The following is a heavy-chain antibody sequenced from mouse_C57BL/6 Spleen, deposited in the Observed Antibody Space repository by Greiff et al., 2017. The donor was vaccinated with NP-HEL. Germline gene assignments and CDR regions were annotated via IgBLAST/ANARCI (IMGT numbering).Heavy chain of an antibody. CDR3: ARENGSSSYWYFDV. Sequence: DVKLVESEGGLVQPGSSMKLSCTASGFTFSDYYMAWVRQVPEKGLEWVANINYDGSSTYYLDSLKSRFIISRDNAKNILYLQMSSLKSEDTATYYCARENGSSSYWYFDVWGTGTTVTVSS. V-gene: IGHV5-16*01. CDR2: INYDGSST. CDR1: GFTFSDYY. J-gene: IGHJ1*03. D-gene: IGHD1-1*01.